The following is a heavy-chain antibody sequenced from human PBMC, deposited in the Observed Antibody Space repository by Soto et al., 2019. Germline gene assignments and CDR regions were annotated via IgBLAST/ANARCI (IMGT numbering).Heavy chain of an antibody. CDR1: GFTFSSYA. V-gene: IGHV3-23*01. D-gene: IGHD3-22*01. CDR3: AKGRYYYDSSGYYY. J-gene: IGHJ4*02. CDR2: ISGSGGST. Sequence: GSLRLSCAASGFTFSSYAMSWVRQAPGKGLEWVSAISGSGGSTYYADSVKGRFTISRDNSKNTLYLQMNSLRAEDTAVYYCAKGRYYYDSSGYYYWGQGTLVTVSS.